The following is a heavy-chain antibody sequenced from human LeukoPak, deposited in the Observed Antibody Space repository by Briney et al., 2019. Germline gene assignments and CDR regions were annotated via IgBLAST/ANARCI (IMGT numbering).Heavy chain of an antibody. Sequence: GGSLRLSCAAPGFTFTNYWMSWVRQAPGKGLEWVANIKQDGSEKYYVDSVEGRFTISRDNAKNSLSLQMNSLSGEDTAVYYCVRALGSSSADYWGQGTLVTVSS. CDR3: VRALGSSSADY. J-gene: IGHJ4*02. CDR2: IKQDGSEK. V-gene: IGHV3-7*01. CDR1: GFTFTNYW. D-gene: IGHD6-6*01.